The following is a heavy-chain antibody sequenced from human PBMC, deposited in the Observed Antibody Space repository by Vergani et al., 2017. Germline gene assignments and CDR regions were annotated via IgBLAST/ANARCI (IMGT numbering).Heavy chain of an antibody. CDR2: ISSSSSTI. CDR3: VRGVIIILDSDAFDI. CDR1: GFTFSSYS. D-gene: IGHD3-10*01. Sequence: EVQLVESGGGLVQPGGSLRLSCAASGFTFSSYSMNWVRQAPGKGLEWVSYISSSSSTIYYADSVKGRFTISRDNAKNSLYLQMNSLRAEDTALYYCVRGVIIILDSDAFDIWGQGTMVTVSS. J-gene: IGHJ3*02. V-gene: IGHV3-48*04.